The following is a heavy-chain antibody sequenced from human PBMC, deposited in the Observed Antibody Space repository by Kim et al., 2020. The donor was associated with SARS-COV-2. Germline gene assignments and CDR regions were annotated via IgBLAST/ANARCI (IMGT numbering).Heavy chain of an antibody. CDR2: INHSGST. V-gene: IGHV4-34*01. D-gene: IGHD3-10*01. CDR1: GGSFSGYY. J-gene: IGHJ5*02. Sequence: SETLSLTCAVYGGSFSGYYWSWIRQPPGKGLEWIGEINHSGSTNYNPSLKSRVTISVDTSKNQFSLKLSSVTAADTAVYYCARVVHSLLWFGELLWWFDP. CDR3: ARVVHSLLWFGELLWWFDP.